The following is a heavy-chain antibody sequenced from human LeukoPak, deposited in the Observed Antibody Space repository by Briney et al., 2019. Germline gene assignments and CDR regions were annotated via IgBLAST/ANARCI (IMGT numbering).Heavy chain of an antibody. J-gene: IGHJ4*02. CDR2: INPNSGRS. CDR3: ARVGAYYDSSAYLDY. V-gene: IGHV1-2*02. D-gene: IGHD3-22*01. Sequence: ASMKVSCKASGYIFTGYYVHWVRQAPGQGLEWMAWINPNSGRSNYAQRFQGRVTVTRDTSISTVYMELNNLRSDDTAVYYCARVGAYYDSSAYLDYWGQGTLVTVSS. CDR1: GYIFTGYY.